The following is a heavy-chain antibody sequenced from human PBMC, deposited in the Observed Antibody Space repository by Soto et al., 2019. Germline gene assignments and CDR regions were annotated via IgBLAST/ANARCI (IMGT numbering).Heavy chain of an antibody. Sequence: EVQLVESGGGLVKPGGSLRLSCAAAGFTFNNAWMSWVRQAPGKGLEWVGRIKSKIDGGTTDFAAPVKGRFTISRDDSKTTLYLQMNSLKPEDTAVYYCTTDHIAALRGGAFGLWGQGTMVTVSS. CDR2: IKSKIDGGTT. CDR1: GFTFNNAW. J-gene: IGHJ3*01. CDR3: TTDHIAALRGGAFGL. D-gene: IGHD6-6*01. V-gene: IGHV3-15*01.